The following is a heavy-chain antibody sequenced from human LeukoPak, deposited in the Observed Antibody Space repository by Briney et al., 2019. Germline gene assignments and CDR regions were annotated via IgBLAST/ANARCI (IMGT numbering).Heavy chain of an antibody. CDR3: ARRIPVAGLFDY. Sequence: PSETLSLTCSVSGGSISSGGYYWSWIRQHPGKDLEWIGYIYYSGSTYYNPSLNSRVTISLDTSKNQFSLKLSSVTAAVTAMYYCARRIPVAGLFDYWGQGILVTVSS. V-gene: IGHV4-31*03. D-gene: IGHD6-19*01. J-gene: IGHJ4*02. CDR1: GGSISSGGYY. CDR2: IYYSGST.